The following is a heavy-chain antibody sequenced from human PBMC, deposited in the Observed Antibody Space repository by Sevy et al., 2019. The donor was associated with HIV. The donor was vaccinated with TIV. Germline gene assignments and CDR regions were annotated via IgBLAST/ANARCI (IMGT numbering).Heavy chain of an antibody. CDR2: ISFYGSNK. V-gene: IGHV3-30*18. CDR1: GFTFGSYD. CDR3: AKDAIEVRGVLSSRGMPTYYHAMDL. J-gene: IGHJ6*02. Sequence: GGSLRLSCAASGFTFGSYDMYWVRQTPGKGLEWVALISFYGSNKEYADSVKGRFTISRDNSKNTVYLQMSSLKPEDTAVYYCAKDAIEVRGVLSSRGMPTYYHAMDLWGQGTTVTVSS. D-gene: IGHD3-10*01.